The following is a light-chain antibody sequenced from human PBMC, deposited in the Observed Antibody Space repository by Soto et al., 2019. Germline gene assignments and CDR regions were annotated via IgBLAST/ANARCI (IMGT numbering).Light chain of an antibody. V-gene: IGKV3-15*01. CDR3: QQYNNWPPLT. CDR2: GAS. Sequence: EIVMTQSPATLSVSPGERVTLSCRASQSVTSKLAWYQQKPGQAPRLLIYGASTRATGIPARFSGSGSGTEFTLTISNLQSEDFAVYYCQQYNNWPPLTFGGGTKVEIK. CDR1: QSVTSK. J-gene: IGKJ4*01.